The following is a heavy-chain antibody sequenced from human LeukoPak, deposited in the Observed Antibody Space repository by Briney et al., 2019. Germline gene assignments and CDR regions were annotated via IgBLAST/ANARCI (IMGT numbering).Heavy chain of an antibody. CDR1: GYTFTSYA. D-gene: IGHD2-15*01. CDR2: IIPIFGTE. J-gene: IGHJ4*02. V-gene: IGHV1-69*13. CDR3: ARCGSSTPRGVYYFDY. Sequence: ASVKVSFKGSGYTFTSYALNCVRQPPGQGLEWMGGIIPIFGTENYAQKFQGRVTITADESTSTAYMELSSLRSEDTAVYYCARCGSSTPRGVYYFDYWGQGTLVTVSS.